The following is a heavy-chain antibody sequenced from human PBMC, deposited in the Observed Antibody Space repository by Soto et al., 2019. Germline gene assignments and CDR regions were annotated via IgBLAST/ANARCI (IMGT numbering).Heavy chain of an antibody. CDR2: INPNSGGT. J-gene: IGHJ6*02. V-gene: IGHV1-2*02. CDR1: GYTFTGYY. D-gene: IGHD5-12*01. CDR3: ARGSGYGAYYYYGMDV. Sequence: GASVKVSCKASGYTFTGYYIHWVRQAPGQGLEWMGWINPNSGGTNYAQKFQGRVTMTRDTSISTAYMELSRLRSDDTAVYYCARGSGYGAYYYYGMDVWGQGTTVTVSS.